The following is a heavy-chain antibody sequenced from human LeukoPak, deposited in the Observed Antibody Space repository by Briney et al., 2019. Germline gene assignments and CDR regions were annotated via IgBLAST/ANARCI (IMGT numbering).Heavy chain of an antibody. D-gene: IGHD6-6*01. CDR2: INSRSTTI. V-gene: IGHV3-48*02. CDR1: GFVFSDES. J-gene: IGHJ5*02. CDR3: AKDLHSSSSYNWFDP. Sequence: PGGSLRLSCAASGFVFSDESMNWVRQAPGKGLEWISYINSRSTTIYYADSVKGRFTSSRDNAKNSLYLQMNSLRDEDTAVYYCAKDLHSSSSYNWFDPWGQGTLVTVSS.